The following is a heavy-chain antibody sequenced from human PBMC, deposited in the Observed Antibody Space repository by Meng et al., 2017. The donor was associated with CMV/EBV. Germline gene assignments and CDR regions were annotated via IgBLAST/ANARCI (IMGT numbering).Heavy chain of an antibody. CDR1: GGSISSYY. V-gene: IGHV4-59*13. CDR3: ARDRSGGYFYY. Sequence: SDLLSPTCTVLGGSISSYYWSWIRQCPGKGLEWTGYFYYSGSTNYNPTLRSRVTISVDTFKNQFSLKLSSVTAADTAVYYCARDRSGGYFYYWGQGTLVTVSS. J-gene: IGHJ4*02. D-gene: IGHD3-22*01. CDR2: FYYSGST.